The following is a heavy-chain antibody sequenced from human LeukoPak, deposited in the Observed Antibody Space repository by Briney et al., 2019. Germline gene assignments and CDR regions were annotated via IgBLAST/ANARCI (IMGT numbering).Heavy chain of an antibody. CDR2: INHSGST. V-gene: IGHV4-34*01. CDR3: ARGLPAGRYCSSTSCRNWFDP. CDR1: GGSFSGYY. D-gene: IGHD2-2*01. J-gene: IGHJ5*02. Sequence: PSETLSLTCAVYGGSFSGYYWSWIRQPPGKGLEWIGEINHSGSTNYNPSLKSRVTISVDTSKNQFSLKLSSVTAADTAVYYCARGLPAGRYCSSTSCRNWFDPWGQGTLVTVSS.